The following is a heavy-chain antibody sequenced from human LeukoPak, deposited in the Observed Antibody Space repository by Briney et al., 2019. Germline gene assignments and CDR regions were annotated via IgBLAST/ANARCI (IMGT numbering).Heavy chain of an antibody. J-gene: IGHJ4*02. D-gene: IGHD6-13*01. CDR2: IYPDDSDT. CDR3: AIGRGGQQLGAY. Sequence: GESLKISCKHSEYRFPNYCIGWVRQMPGKGLEWMGIIYPDDSDTRYSPSFQGQVTISADKSISTAYLQWSSLKASDTAMYYCAIGRGGQQLGAYWAQGTRATVSS. CDR1: EYRFPNYC. V-gene: IGHV5-51*01.